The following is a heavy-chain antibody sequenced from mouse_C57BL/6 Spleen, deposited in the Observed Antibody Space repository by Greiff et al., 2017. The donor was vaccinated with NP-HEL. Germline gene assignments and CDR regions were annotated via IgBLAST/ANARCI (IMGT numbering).Heavy chain of an antibody. J-gene: IGHJ4*01. CDR2: IYPGSGST. D-gene: IGHD1-1*01. V-gene: IGHV1-55*01. CDR1: GYTFTSYW. Sequence: QVQLQQPGAELVKPGASVKMSCKASGYTFTSYWITWVKQRPGQGLEWIGDIYPGSGSTSYNEKFKSKATLTVDTSSSTAYMQLSSLTSEDSAVYYCARRGGITGYYYGSSYEDYAMDYWGQGTSVTVSS. CDR3: ARRGGITGYYYGSSYEDYAMDY.